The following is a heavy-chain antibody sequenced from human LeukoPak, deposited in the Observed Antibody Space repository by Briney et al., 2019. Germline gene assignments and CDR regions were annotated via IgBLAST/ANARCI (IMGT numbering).Heavy chain of an antibody. CDR2: ISAYNGNT. CDR1: GYTFTSYG. CDR3: ARGPPPWDYSNLPTDY. D-gene: IGHD4-11*01. V-gene: IGHV1-18*01. Sequence: ASVKVSCKASGYTFTSYGISWVRQAPGQGLEWVGWISAYNGNTNYAQKLQGRVTMTTDTSTSTAYMELRSLRSDDTAVYYCARGPPPWDYSNLPTDYWGQGTLVTVSS. J-gene: IGHJ4*02.